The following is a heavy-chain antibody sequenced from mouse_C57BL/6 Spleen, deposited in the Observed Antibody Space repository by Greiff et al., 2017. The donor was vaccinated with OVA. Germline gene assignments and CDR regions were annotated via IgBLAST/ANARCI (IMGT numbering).Heavy chain of an antibody. CDR3: ATITTVVDHWYFDV. CDR1: GFTFSSYT. Sequence: EVQLVESGGGLVKPGGSLKLSCAASGFTFSSYTMSWVRQTPEKRLEWVATISGGGGNTYYPDSVKGRFTISRDNAKNTLYLQMSSLRSEDTALYYCATITTVVDHWYFDVWGTGTTVTVSS. CDR2: ISGGGGNT. V-gene: IGHV5-9*01. J-gene: IGHJ1*03. D-gene: IGHD1-1*01.